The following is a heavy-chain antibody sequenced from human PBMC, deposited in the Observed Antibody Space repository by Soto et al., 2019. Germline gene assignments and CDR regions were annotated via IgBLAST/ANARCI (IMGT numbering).Heavy chain of an antibody. Sequence: QVQLVQSGAEVKKPGSSVKVSCKASGGTFSSYAISWVRQAPRQGLEWMGGVIPIFGTANYAQKFQGRVTITADESTSTAYMELSSLRSEETAVYYCARESSSPGELTDYYYYYGMDVWGQGTTVTVSS. J-gene: IGHJ6*02. D-gene: IGHD1-26*01. CDR3: ARESSSPGELTDYYYYYGMDV. CDR1: GGTFSSYA. CDR2: VIPIFGTA. V-gene: IGHV1-69*01.